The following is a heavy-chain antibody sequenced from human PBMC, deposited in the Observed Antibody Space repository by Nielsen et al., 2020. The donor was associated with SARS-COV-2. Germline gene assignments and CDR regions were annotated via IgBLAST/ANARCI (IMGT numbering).Heavy chain of an antibody. D-gene: IGHD3-22*01. V-gene: IGHV5-51*01. J-gene: IGHJ4*02. CDR3: ARRQYYDSSGYPY. CDR2: MYPGDSET. CDR1: GYNFVSYW. Sequence: GGSLRLSCKSSGYNFVSYWIAWVRQMPGKGLEWMGIMYPGDSETRYSPSFQGQVTISADKSISTAYLQWSSLKASDTAMYYCARRQYYDSSGYPYWGQGTLVTVSS.